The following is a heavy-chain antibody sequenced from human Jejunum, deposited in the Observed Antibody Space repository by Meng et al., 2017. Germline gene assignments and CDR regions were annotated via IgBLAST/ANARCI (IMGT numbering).Heavy chain of an antibody. Sequence: QVQLVESGGGVVHPGVSLRLSCAASGFTFILYGMQWVRQATGKGLEWVSIITSAGSHRYYGDSVKGRFTISRDDSQNMVYLQMNSLRPEDTAVYYCALKGDFDNWGQGTMVTVSS. CDR3: ALKGDFDN. CDR2: ITSAGSHR. CDR1: GFTFILYG. V-gene: IGHV3-30*03. J-gene: IGHJ4*02.